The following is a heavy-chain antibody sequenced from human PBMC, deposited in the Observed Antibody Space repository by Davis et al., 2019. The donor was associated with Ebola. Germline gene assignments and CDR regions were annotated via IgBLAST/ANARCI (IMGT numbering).Heavy chain of an antibody. CDR2: INAGNGNT. V-gene: IGHV1-3*01. CDR3: ARDTVYSSGFDN. D-gene: IGHD6-19*01. CDR1: GYTFTSYA. Sequence: ASVTVSCKASGYTFTSYAMHWVRQAPGQRLEWMGWINAGNGNTKYSQKFQGRVTITRDTSASTAYMELSSLRSEDTAVYYCARDTVYSSGFDNWGQGTLVTVSS. J-gene: IGHJ4*02.